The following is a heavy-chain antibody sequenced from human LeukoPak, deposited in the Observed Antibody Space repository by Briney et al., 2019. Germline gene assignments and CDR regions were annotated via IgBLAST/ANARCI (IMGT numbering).Heavy chain of an antibody. CDR1: GFTFSSYA. CDR3: AKQQGYYYDSSGYAEFDY. Sequence: GGSLRLSCAAPGFTFSSYAMSWVRQAPGKGLEWVSAISGSGGSTYYADSVKGRFTISRDNSKNTLYLQMNSLRAEDTAVYYCAKQQGYYYDSSGYAEFDYWGQGTLVTVSS. J-gene: IGHJ4*02. CDR2: ISGSGGST. D-gene: IGHD3-22*01. V-gene: IGHV3-23*01.